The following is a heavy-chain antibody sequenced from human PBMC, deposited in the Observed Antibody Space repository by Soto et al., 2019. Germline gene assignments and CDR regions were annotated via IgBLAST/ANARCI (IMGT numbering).Heavy chain of an antibody. V-gene: IGHV5-51*01. J-gene: IGHJ4*02. CDR1: GYSFTSYW. D-gene: IGHD3-3*01. Sequence: PGESLKISCKGSGYSFTSYWIGWVRQMPGKGLEWMGIIYPGDSDTRYSPSFQGQVTISADKSISTAYLQWSSLKALDTAMYYYARHSGLEWPPASFFDYWGQGTLVTVSS. CDR2: IYPGDSDT. CDR3: ARHSGLEWPPASFFDY.